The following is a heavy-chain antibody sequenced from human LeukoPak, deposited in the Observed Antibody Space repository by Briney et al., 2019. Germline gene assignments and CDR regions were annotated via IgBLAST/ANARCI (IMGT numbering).Heavy chain of an antibody. J-gene: IGHJ3*02. D-gene: IGHD3-22*01. CDR3: ASDSEYYDSSGYYHYDAFDI. CDR2: ISYDGSNK. Sequence: PGRSLRLSCAASGFTFSSYAMHWVRQAPGKGLEWVAVISYDGSNKYYADSVKGRFTISRDNFKNTLYLQMNSLRAEDTAVYYCASDSEYYDSSGYYHYDAFDIWGQGTMVTVSS. V-gene: IGHV3-30-3*01. CDR1: GFTFSSYA.